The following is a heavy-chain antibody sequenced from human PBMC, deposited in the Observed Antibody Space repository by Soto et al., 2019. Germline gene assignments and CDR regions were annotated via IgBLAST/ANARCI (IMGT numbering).Heavy chain of an antibody. J-gene: IGHJ3*01. CDR3: WRDGSGGIIDS. D-gene: IGHD3-16*01. V-gene: IGHV1-18*01. CDR2: ISAFNGNT. Sequence: GASVKVSCKTSGYTFTGYGINWVRQAPGHGLEWMGWISAFNGNTKYGQNIQGRVIMTTDTSTSTAYMELRSLRSDDTAVYFCWRDGSGGIIDSWGQGXMVTV. CDR1: GYTFTGYG.